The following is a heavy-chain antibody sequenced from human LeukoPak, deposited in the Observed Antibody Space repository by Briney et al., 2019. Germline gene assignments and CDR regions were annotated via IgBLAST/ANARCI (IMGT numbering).Heavy chain of an antibody. J-gene: IGHJ4*02. CDR1: GFTFSSYG. D-gene: IGHD2-2*01. V-gene: IGHV3-30*02. CDR2: IRYDGSNK. CDR3: AKSGCSSTSCYLGVGY. Sequence: PGGSLRLSCAASGFTFSSYGMHWVRQAPGKGLEWVAFIRYDGSNKYYADSVKGRLTISRDNSKNTLYLQMNSLRAEDTAVYYCAKSGCSSTSCYLGVGYWGQGTLVTVSS.